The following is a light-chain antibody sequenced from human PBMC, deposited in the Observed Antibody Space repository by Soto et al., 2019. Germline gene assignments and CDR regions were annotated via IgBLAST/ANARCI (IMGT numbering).Light chain of an antibody. CDR2: DPS. J-gene: IGKJ4*01. V-gene: IGKV1-33*01. CDR1: QDISKN. Sequence: DIPMTQSPSSLSASVGDRVTLTCQASQDISKNLYCYQQKPGKAPKLLIYDPSNLETGVPSRFSGSGSGTDFTFTISSLQPEDIAAYYWKPYDILDFGGGTQVE. CDR3: KPYDILD.